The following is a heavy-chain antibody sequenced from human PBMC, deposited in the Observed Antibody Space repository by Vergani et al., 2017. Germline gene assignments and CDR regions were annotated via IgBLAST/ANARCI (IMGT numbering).Heavy chain of an antibody. D-gene: IGHD6-19*01. V-gene: IGHV4-39*01. CDR2: IYYTGTT. CDR1: GVSIGSNSYY. Sequence: QLQLQESGPGLVKPSETLSLTCTVSGVSIGSNSYYWGWMRQPPGKGLEWIGTIYYTGTTYNNEAHKSRLTISVDTSKNQFSLNLTSVTAAHTAVYYCTRHGRSGWAGYFQHWGQGTLVTASS. J-gene: IGHJ1*01. CDR3: TRHGRSGWAGYFQH.